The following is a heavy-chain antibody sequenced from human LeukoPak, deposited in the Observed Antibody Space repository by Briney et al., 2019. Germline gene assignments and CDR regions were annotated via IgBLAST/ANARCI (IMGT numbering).Heavy chain of an antibody. J-gene: IGHJ6*03. D-gene: IGHD3-10*01. Sequence: SETLSLTCTVSGYSISSGYHWGWIRQPPGKGLEWIGSIYHSGSTYYNPSLKSRVTISVDTSKNQFSLKLSSVTAADTAVYYCARGALGFGELSYYYMDVWGKGTTVTISS. CDR1: GYSISSGYH. CDR2: IYHSGST. V-gene: IGHV4-38-2*02. CDR3: ARGALGFGELSYYYMDV.